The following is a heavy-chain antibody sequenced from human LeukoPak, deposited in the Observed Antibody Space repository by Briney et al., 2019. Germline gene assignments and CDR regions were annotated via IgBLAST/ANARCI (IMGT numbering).Heavy chain of an antibody. Sequence: ASVKVSCKASGYTFTSYGISWVRQAPGQGLEWMGWISAYNGNTNYAQKLQGRVTMTTDTSTSTAYMELRSLRSDDTAVYYCARRLNYYDSSGRSYYFDYWGQGTLVTVSS. V-gene: IGHV1-18*01. CDR3: ARRLNYYDSSGRSYYFDY. J-gene: IGHJ4*02. CDR1: GYTFTSYG. D-gene: IGHD3-22*01. CDR2: ISAYNGNT.